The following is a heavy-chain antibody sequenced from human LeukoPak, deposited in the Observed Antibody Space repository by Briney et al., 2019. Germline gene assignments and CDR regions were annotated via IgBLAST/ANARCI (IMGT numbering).Heavy chain of an antibody. CDR3: ASTTYYYDSSGYVPYAFDI. D-gene: IGHD3-22*01. CDR2: IKQDGSEK. V-gene: IGHV3-7*01. CDR1: GFTFSSYW. J-gene: IGHJ3*02. Sequence: PGGSLRLSCAASGFTFSSYWMSWVRQAPGKGLEWVANIKQDGSEKYYVDSVKGRFTISRDNAKNSPYLQMNSLRAEDTAVYYCASTTYYYDSSGYVPYAFDIWGQGTMVTVSS.